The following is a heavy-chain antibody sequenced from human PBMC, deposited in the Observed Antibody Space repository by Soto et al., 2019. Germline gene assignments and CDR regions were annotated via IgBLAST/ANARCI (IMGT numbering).Heavy chain of an antibody. CDR1: GFTFDDYA. V-gene: IGHV3-9*01. D-gene: IGHD6-19*01. CDR2: ISWNSGSI. J-gene: IGHJ4*02. Sequence: GGSLRLSCAASGFTFDDYAMHWVRQAPGKGLEWVSGISWNSGSIGYADSVKGRFTISRDNAKNSLYLQMNSLRAEDTALYYCAYTYSSGWYPGKGFDYWGQGTLVTVSS. CDR3: AYTYSSGWYPGKGFDY.